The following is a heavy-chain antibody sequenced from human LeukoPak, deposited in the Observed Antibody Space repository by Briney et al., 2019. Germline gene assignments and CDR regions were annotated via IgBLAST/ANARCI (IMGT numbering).Heavy chain of an antibody. D-gene: IGHD3-10*01. CDR1: GGSISRYY. J-gene: IGHJ6*03. CDR3: ATFRGSGYYYMDV. V-gene: IGHV4-59*01. Sequence: PSETLSLTCTVSGGSISRYYWSWIRQPPGKGLEWIGYIYYSGSTNYNPSLKSRVTISVDTSKNQFSLKLSSVTAADTAVYYCATFRGSGYYYMDVWGKGTTVTIPS. CDR2: IYYSGST.